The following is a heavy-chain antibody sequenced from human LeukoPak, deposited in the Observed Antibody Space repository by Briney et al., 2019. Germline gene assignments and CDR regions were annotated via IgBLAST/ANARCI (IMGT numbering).Heavy chain of an antibody. CDR1: GFTFSTYW. J-gene: IGHJ5*02. CDR3: ARARGLGYGDYVRWFDP. D-gene: IGHD4-17*01. V-gene: IGHV3-74*01. Sequence: GGSLRLSCAASGFTFSTYWMHWVRQAPGKGLVWVSRINSDGSSTTFADSVKGRFTISRDNAKNTLYLQMNSLRAEDTAVYYCARARGLGYGDYVRWFDPWGQGTLVTVSS. CDR2: INSDGSST.